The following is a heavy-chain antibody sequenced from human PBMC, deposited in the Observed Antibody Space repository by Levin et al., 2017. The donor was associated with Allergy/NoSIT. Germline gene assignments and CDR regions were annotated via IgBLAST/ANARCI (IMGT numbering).Heavy chain of an antibody. Sequence: PSETLSLTCTVSGGSVSSGSYYWSWIRQPPGKGLEWIGYIYYSGSTNYNPSLKSRVTISVDTSKNQFSLKLSSVTAADTAVYYCAREGYCSSTSCRDDAFDSWGQGTMVTVSS. J-gene: IGHJ3*02. CDR2: IYYSGST. V-gene: IGHV4-61*01. D-gene: IGHD2-2*01. CDR1: GGSVSSGSYY. CDR3: AREGYCSSTSCRDDAFDS.